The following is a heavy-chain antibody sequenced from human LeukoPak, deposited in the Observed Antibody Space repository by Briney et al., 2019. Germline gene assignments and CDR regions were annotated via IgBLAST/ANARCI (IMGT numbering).Heavy chain of an antibody. V-gene: IGHV1-18*01. CDR3: ARDQPLSYYDILTGYDVYYYYGMDV. D-gene: IGHD3-9*01. J-gene: IGHJ6*02. CDR2: ISAYNGNT. Sequence: ASVKVSCKASGGTFSSYGISWVRQAPGQGLEWMGWISAYNGNTNYAQKLQGRVTMTTDTSTSTAYMELRSLRSDDTAVYYCARDQPLSYYDILTGYDVYYYYGMDVWGQGTTVTVSS. CDR1: GGTFSSYG.